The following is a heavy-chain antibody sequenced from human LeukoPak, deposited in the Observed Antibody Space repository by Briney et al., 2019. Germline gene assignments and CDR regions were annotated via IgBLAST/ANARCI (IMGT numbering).Heavy chain of an antibody. CDR3: ARAAYYYDGSGYYLGD. D-gene: IGHD3-22*01. CDR1: GYTFTGDY. V-gene: IGHV1-2*02. Sequence: ASVKVSCKASGYTFTGDYMHWVRQAPGQGLEWMGWINPNSGGTNYAQKFQARVTMTRDTSISTAYMELSRLRSDDTALYYCARAAYYYDGSGYYLGDWGQGTLVTVSS. J-gene: IGHJ4*02. CDR2: INPNSGGT.